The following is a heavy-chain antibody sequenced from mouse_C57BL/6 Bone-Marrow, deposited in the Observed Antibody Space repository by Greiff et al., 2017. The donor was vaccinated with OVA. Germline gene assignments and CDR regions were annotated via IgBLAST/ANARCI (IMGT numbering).Heavy chain of an antibody. J-gene: IGHJ2*01. CDR2: ISNGGGST. CDR1: GFTFSDYY. CDR3: ARQPLDGYYYFDY. V-gene: IGHV5-12*01. Sequence: EVMLVESGGGLVQPGGSLKLSCAASGFTFSDYYMYWVRQTPEKRLEWVAYISNGGGSTYYPDTVKGRFTISRDNAKNTLYLQMSRLKSEDTAMYYCARQPLDGYYYFDYWGQGTTLTVSS. D-gene: IGHD2-3*01.